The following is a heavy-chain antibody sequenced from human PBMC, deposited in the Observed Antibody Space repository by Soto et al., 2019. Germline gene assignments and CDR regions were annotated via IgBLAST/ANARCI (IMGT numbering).Heavy chain of an antibody. CDR1: GGSFSGYY. CDR3: ARGGSGSLRYYYGMDV. V-gene: IGHV4-34*01. J-gene: IGHJ6*02. Sequence: PSETLSLTCAVYGGSFSGYYWSWIRQPPGKGLEWIGEINHGGSTKYNPSLKSRVTISVDTSKNQFSLKLSSVTAADTAVYYCARGGSGSLRYYYGMDVWGQGTTVTVSS. CDR2: INHGGST. D-gene: IGHD3-10*01.